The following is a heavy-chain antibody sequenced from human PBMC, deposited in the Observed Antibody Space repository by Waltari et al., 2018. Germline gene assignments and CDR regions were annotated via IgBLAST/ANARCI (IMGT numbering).Heavy chain of an antibody. J-gene: IGHJ2*01. CDR3: ASPHLPGSSRRYFDL. CDR1: GGSFSGYY. Sequence: QVQLQQWGAGLLKPSETLSLTCAVYGGSFSGYYWSWIRQPPGKGLEWIGEINHSGSTNYNPSLKSRVTISVDTSKNQFSLKLSSVTAADTAVYYCASPHLPGSSRRYFDLWGRGTLVTVSS. D-gene: IGHD6-13*01. CDR2: INHSGST. V-gene: IGHV4-34*01.